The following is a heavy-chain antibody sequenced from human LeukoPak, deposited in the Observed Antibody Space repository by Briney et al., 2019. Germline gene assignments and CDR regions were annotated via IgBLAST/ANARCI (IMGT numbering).Heavy chain of an antibody. J-gene: IGHJ4*02. Sequence: ETLSLTCAVYGGSFSSYSMNWVRQAPGKGLEWVSYISSSSSTIYYADSVKGRFTISRDNAKNSLYLQMNSLRAEDTAVYYCARAESPYYYDSSGYYSHAPDYWGQGTLVTVSS. CDR3: ARAESPYYYDSSGYYSHAPDY. D-gene: IGHD3-22*01. CDR1: GGSFSSYS. V-gene: IGHV3-48*01. CDR2: ISSSSSTI.